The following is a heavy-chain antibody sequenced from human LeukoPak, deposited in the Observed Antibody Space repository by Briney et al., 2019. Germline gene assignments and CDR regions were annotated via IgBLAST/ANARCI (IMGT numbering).Heavy chain of an antibody. CDR1: GFTVSSNY. J-gene: IGHJ4*02. CDR3: AKDLLSGTYYDILTGQN. CDR2: IYSGGST. D-gene: IGHD3-9*01. Sequence: GGSLRLSCAASGFTVSSNYMSWVRQAPGKGLEWVSVIYSGGSTYYADSVKGRFTISRDNSKNTLYLQMNSLRAEDTAVYYCAKDLLSGTYYDILTGQNWGQGTLVTVSS. V-gene: IGHV3-53*01.